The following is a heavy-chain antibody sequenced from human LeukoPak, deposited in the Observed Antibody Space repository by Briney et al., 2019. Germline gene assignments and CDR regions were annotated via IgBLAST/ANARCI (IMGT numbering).Heavy chain of an antibody. CDR2: ISYDGSNK. CDR3: AKDQVAAAVPY. J-gene: IGHJ4*02. D-gene: IGHD6-13*01. Sequence: PGGSLRLSCAASGFTFSSYAMHWVRQAPGKGLEWVAVISYDGSNKYYADSVKGRFTISRDNSKNTLYLQMNSLRAEDTAVYYCAKDQVAAAVPYWGQGTLVTVSS. CDR1: GFTFSSYA. V-gene: IGHV3-30-3*01.